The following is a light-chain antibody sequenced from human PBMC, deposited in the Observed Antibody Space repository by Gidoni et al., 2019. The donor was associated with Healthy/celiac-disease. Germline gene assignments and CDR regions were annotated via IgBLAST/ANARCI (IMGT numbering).Light chain of an antibody. Sequence: DMGMTQSPLSLPVTPGEPASISCRSSQSLLHRTGYNYLDWYLQKPGQSPQLLFYLGSKRASGFPDRFRGSGSGTDFTLKSSRVEAEAVGVYSCMQALQTPRALTFXGXTKVEIK. CDR1: QSLLHRTGYNY. V-gene: IGKV2-28*01. CDR3: MQALQTPRALT. J-gene: IGKJ4*01. CDR2: LGS.